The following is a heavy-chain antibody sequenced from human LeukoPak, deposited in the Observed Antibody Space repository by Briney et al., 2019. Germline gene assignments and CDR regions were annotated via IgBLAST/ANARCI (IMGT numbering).Heavy chain of an antibody. J-gene: IGHJ6*03. Sequence: SETLSLTCTVSGGSISSSSYYWGWIRQPPGKGLEWIGSIYYSGSTYYNPSLKSRVTISVDTSKNQFSLKLSSVTAADTAVYYCARDYDSSGYYQNYYMDVWGKGTTVTISS. V-gene: IGHV4-39*07. CDR3: ARDYDSSGYYQNYYMDV. CDR2: IYYSGST. D-gene: IGHD3-22*01. CDR1: GGSISSSSYY.